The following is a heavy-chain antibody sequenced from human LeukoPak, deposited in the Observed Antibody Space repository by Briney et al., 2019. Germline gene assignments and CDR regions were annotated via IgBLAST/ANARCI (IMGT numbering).Heavy chain of an antibody. D-gene: IGHD5-18*01. Sequence: GGSLRLSCTASGFTFSSYVMSWVRQAPGKGLEWVSAISGSGGSTYYADSVKGRFTISRDNSKNTVNLQMNSLGAEDTAVYYCAKGVGTTMVNCFDSWGQGTLVTVSS. CDR1: GFTFSSYV. J-gene: IGHJ4*02. CDR3: AKGVGTTMVNCFDS. V-gene: IGHV3-23*01. CDR2: ISGSGGST.